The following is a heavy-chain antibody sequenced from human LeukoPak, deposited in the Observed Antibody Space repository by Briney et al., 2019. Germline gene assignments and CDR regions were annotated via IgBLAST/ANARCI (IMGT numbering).Heavy chain of an antibody. Sequence: PGGSLRLSCATSGFSFSSHDMHWVRQAPGKGLEWVSAIGTGGHTYYADAVKGRFTISRDNAKNSLYLQMNSLRAEDTAVYYCAELGITMIGGVWGKGTTVTISS. V-gene: IGHV3-13*01. D-gene: IGHD3-10*02. CDR1: GFSFSSHD. CDR3: AELGITMIGGV. J-gene: IGHJ6*04. CDR2: IGTGGHT.